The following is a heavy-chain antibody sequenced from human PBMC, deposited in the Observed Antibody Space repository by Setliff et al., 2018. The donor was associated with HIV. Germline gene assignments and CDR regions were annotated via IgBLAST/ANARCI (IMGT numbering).Heavy chain of an antibody. J-gene: IGHJ6*01. CDR2: IYYSGST. V-gene: IGHV4-38-2*01. Sequence: SETLSLTCAVSGYSISSSYYWGWIRQPPGKGLEWIGSIYYSGSTNYNPSLKSRVTISVDTSKNQFSLRLISVTAADTAVYYCARGPSGRAPATARAPHYYGLDLWGPGTTVTVSS. D-gene: IGHD1-26*01. CDR1: GYSISSSYY. CDR3: ARGPSGRAPATARAPHYYGLDL.